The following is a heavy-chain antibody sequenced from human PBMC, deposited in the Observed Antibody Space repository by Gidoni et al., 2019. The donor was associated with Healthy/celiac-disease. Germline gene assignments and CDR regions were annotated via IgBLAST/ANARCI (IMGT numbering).Heavy chain of an antibody. Sequence: QVQLVQSGAEVKKPGSSVKVSCKASGCTFSSYAISGVRQAPGQGLEWMGGFIPIFGTANYAQKFQGRVTITADESTSTAYMELSSLRSEDTAVYYCARKGGVVGATDYYGRDVWGQGTTVTVSS. CDR3: ARKGGVVGATDYYGRDV. J-gene: IGHJ6*02. V-gene: IGHV1-69*01. D-gene: IGHD1-26*01. CDR1: GCTFSSYA. CDR2: FIPIFGTA.